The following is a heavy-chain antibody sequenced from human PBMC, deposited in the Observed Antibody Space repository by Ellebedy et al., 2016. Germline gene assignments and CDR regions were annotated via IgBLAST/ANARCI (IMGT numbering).Heavy chain of an antibody. Sequence: SETLSLTCTVSGGSISSYFWGWIRQPPGKGLEWIGYTYYSGSATYNPSLETRVTILVDTPKNQFSLQLSSVTAADTAVYHCARRRVAVAGIWLRGVHDAFDSWGQGMMVTVSS. CDR2: TYYSGSA. V-gene: IGHV4-59*01. J-gene: IGHJ3*02. CDR3: ARRRVAVAGIWLRGVHDAFDS. D-gene: IGHD6-19*01. CDR1: GGSISSYF.